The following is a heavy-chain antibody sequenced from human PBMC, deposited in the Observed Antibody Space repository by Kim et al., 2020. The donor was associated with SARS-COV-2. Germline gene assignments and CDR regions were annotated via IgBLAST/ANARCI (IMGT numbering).Heavy chain of an antibody. CDR2: ISAYTGNT. V-gene: IGHV1-18*01. Sequence: ASVKVSCKAYGNTFANYAIAWVRQAPGQGLEWMGWISAYTGNTNYAQTFQGRVTMTTETSTNTAYLELRRLTPDDTAVYFCARHVYGDHDSDYWGQGTLVTVSS. CDR1: GNTFANYA. J-gene: IGHJ4*02. CDR3: ARHVYGDHDSDY. D-gene: IGHD4-17*01.